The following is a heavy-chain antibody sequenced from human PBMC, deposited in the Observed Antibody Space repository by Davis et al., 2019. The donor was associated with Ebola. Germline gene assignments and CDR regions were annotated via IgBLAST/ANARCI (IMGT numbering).Heavy chain of an antibody. J-gene: IGHJ4*02. D-gene: IGHD4-23*01. CDR2: INPNSGGT. Sequence: ASVKVSCKASGYTFTGYYMHWVRQAPGQGLEWMGWINPNSGGTNYAQKFQGRVTMTRDTSISTAYMELSRLRSDETAVYYCARVFFSGYGGNSGVDYWGQGTLVTVSS. V-gene: IGHV1-2*02. CDR3: ARVFFSGYGGNSGVDY. CDR1: GYTFTGYY.